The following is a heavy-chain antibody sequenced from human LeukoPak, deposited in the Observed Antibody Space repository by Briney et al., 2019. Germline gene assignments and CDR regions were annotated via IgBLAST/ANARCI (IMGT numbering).Heavy chain of an antibody. J-gene: IGHJ6*03. CDR1: GFTFSSYW. V-gene: IGHV3-7*01. CDR3: ARGEARPGSSSWYRNHYYYYYMDV. CDR2: IKQDGSEK. D-gene: IGHD6-13*01. Sequence: GGSLRLSCAASGFTFSSYWMSWVRQAPGKGLEWVANIKQDGSEKYYVDSVKGRFTISRDNAKNSLYLQMNSLRAEDTAVYYCARGEARPGSSSWYRNHYYYYYMDVWGKGTTVTVSS.